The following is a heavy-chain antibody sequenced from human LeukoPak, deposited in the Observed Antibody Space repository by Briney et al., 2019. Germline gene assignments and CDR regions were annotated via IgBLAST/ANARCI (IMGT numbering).Heavy chain of an antibody. CDR3: ARKTTAISVGY. Sequence: SETLSLTCTVSGGSISSSSYYWGWIRQPPGKGLEWIGSIYYSGSTYYNPSLKSRVTISVDTSKNQFSLKLSSVTAADTAVYYCARKTTAISVGYWGQGTLVTVSS. J-gene: IGHJ4*02. CDR2: IYYSGST. D-gene: IGHD4-17*01. V-gene: IGHV4-39*07. CDR1: GGSISSSSYY.